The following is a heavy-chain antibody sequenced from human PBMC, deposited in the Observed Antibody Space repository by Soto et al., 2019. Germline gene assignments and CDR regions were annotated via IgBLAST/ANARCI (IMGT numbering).Heavy chain of an antibody. J-gene: IGHJ5*02. CDR1: GGSFSGYY. CDR2: INHSGST. CDR3: ARGRGSDFWSGYYTDNWFDP. D-gene: IGHD3-3*01. V-gene: IGHV4-34*01. Sequence: SETLSLTCAVYGGSFSGYYWSWIRQPPGKGLEWIGEINHSGSTNYNPSLKSRVTISVDTSKNQFSLQLSSVTAADTAVYYCARGRGSDFWSGYYTDNWFDPWGQGTLVTVSS.